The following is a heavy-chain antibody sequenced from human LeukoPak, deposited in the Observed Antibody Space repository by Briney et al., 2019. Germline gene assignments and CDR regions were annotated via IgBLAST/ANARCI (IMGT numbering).Heavy chain of an antibody. V-gene: IGHV4-34*01. CDR1: GGSFSGYY. D-gene: IGHD3-10*01. CDR3: ARALRITMVRGPLGSGYYMEV. J-gene: IGHJ6*03. Sequence: SETLSLTCAVYGGSFSGYYWSWIRQPPGKGLEWIGEINHSGSTNYNPSLKSRVTISVDTSKNQFSLKLSSVTAADTAVYYCARALRITMVRGPLGSGYYMEVWGKGTTVTISS. CDR2: INHSGST.